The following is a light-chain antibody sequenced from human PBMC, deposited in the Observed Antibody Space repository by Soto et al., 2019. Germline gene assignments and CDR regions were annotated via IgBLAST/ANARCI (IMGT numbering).Light chain of an antibody. Sequence: DIQMTQSPSSLSASVGDRVTITCQASHDITSYLNWYQHKPGKAPKLLIYDASILEAGVPARFSGSGSGTDFTFSISRLQPEDVATYYCQKCDYPPIFGPGTTVDFK. CDR1: HDITSY. V-gene: IGKV1-33*01. J-gene: IGKJ3*01. CDR3: QKCDYPPI. CDR2: DAS.